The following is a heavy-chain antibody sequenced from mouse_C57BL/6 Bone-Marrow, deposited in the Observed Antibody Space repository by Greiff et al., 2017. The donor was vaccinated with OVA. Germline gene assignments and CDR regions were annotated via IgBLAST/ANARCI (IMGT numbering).Heavy chain of an antibody. J-gene: IGHJ2*01. Sequence: QVQLQQSGAELAKPGASVKLSCKASGYTFTSYWMHWVKQRPGQGLEWIGYINPSSGYTKYNQKFKDKATLTADKSSNTAYMQLSSLTYEDSAVYYCASGGDGNLDYWGQGTTLTVSS. V-gene: IGHV1-7*01. CDR2: INPSSGYT. CDR3: ASGGDGNLDY. D-gene: IGHD2-1*01. CDR1: GYTFTSYW.